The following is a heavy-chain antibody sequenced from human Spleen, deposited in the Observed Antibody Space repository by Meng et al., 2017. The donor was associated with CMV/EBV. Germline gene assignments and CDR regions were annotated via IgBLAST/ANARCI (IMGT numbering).Heavy chain of an antibody. CDR3: ARPVGGVAATPDWFDP. J-gene: IGHJ5*02. Sequence: SVKVSCKTSGYDFIDYYIHWVRQAPGQGLEWMGGIIPILHKPNYAQKFQGRVTITADKSTTTVYMELSSLRSEDTAVYYCARPVGGVAATPDWFDPWGQGTLVTVSS. D-gene: IGHD2-15*01. CDR2: IIPILHKP. CDR1: GYDFIDYY. V-gene: IGHV1-69*10.